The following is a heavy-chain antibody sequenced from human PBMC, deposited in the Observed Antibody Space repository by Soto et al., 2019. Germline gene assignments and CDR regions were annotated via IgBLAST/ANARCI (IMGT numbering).Heavy chain of an antibody. CDR1: GYIIKNYW. CDR2: IFPDDSDT. CDR3: FRGGVTSRTFDY. Sequence: GESLKISCKGSGYIIKNYWIGWVRQMPGQGLEWMGIIFPDDSDTSYSPSFQGHVTISVYKSISTAYVQWSSLKASDSAIYYCFRGGVTSRTFDYWGQGTLVTVSS. V-gene: IGHV5-51*01. D-gene: IGHD3-16*01. J-gene: IGHJ4*02.